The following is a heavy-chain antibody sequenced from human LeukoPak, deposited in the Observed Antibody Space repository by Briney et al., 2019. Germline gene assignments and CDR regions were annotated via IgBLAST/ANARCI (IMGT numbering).Heavy chain of an antibody. CDR3: ARGDCNGGSCYLSLTTIDY. CDR2: ISSSSSTI. V-gene: IGHV3-48*01. CDR1: GFTFSSYS. Sequence: GGSLRLSCAASGFTFSSYSMNWVRQAPGKGLEWVSYISSSSSTIYYADSVKGRFTISRDNAENSLFLQMNSLRAEDTAVYHCARGDCNGGSCYLSLTTIDYWGQGTLVTVSS. D-gene: IGHD2-15*01. J-gene: IGHJ4*02.